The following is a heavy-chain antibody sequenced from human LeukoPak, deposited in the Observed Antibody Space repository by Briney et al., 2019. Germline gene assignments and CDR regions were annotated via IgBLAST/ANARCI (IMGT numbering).Heavy chain of an antibody. Sequence: SETLSLTCIVSGGSISSDYWTWIRQPPGKGLEWIGYIYYSGITNYNPSLKSRVTISVDTSKNQFSLKLSSVTAADTAVYYCARLHYDSSGYYYFDYWGQGTLVTVSS. D-gene: IGHD3-22*01. CDR2: IYYSGIT. V-gene: IGHV4-59*08. CDR3: ARLHYDSSGYYYFDY. CDR1: GGSISSDY. J-gene: IGHJ4*02.